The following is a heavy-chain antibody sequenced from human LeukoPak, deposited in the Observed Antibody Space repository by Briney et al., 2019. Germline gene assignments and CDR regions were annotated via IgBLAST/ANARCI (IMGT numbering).Heavy chain of an antibody. CDR2: IGDSGVPT. Sequence: GGSLILSCAASQFTFTTYAMSWVRQAPGRGLEWVSSIGDSGVPTYYADSVKGRFTISRDNSQNTLYIQMNSLGADDTAVYYCAKVATWTYFDSWGQGTLVTVSS. V-gene: IGHV3-23*01. D-gene: IGHD3/OR15-3a*01. CDR1: QFTFTTYA. CDR3: AKVATWTYFDS. J-gene: IGHJ4*02.